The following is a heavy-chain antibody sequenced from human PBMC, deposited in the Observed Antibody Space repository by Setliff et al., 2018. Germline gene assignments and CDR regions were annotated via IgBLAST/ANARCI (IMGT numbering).Heavy chain of an antibody. Sequence: ASVKVSCKTSGYTFNDYGIAWVRQAPGQGLEWMGWISPPTGKTYDTPKLHGRVTLTTDTSTSTAYMELRSLRSDDTAVYYCALYYYYGMDVWGQGTTVTVSS. CDR2: ISPPTGKT. CDR1: GYTFNDYG. CDR3: ALYYYYGMDV. V-gene: IGHV1-18*01. J-gene: IGHJ6*02.